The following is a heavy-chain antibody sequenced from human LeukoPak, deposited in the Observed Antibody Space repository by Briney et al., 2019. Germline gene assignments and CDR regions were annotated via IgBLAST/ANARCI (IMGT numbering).Heavy chain of an antibody. Sequence: GGSLRLSCAASGFTFSRFWMTCVRQAPGKGLEWVADIRQDGSEIRSVDSVKGRFTISRDNAKNSLYLQMNNLRVEDTAVYYCARDNWGTPDGIDGFDLWGQGRVVTV. D-gene: IGHD7-27*01. J-gene: IGHJ3*01. CDR3: ARDNWGTPDGIDGFDL. V-gene: IGHV3-7*05. CDR1: GFTFSRFW. CDR2: IRQDGSEI.